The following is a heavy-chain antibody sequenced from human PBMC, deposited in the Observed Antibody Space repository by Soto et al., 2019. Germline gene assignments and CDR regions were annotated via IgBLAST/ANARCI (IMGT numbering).Heavy chain of an antibody. V-gene: IGHV3-7*03. CDR3: ARYYRGSGRYFFYY. CDR1: GFTFIXCF. D-gene: IGHD6-19*01. Sequence: SXRXSCVASGFTFIXCFMGLLLQAPGKGLEWVAKINQDVGVTYYLDSVEGRFTISRDNTNASLYLQMNRIRGEDTAIYYCARYYRGSGRYFFYYWGQGTLVTVSS. J-gene: IGHJ4*02. CDR2: INQDVGVT.